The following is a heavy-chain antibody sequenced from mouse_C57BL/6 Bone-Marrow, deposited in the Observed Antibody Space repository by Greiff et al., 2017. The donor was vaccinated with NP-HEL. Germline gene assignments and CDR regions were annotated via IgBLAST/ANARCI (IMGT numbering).Heavy chain of an antibody. D-gene: IGHD1-2*01. CDR1: GYAFSSSW. V-gene: IGHV1-82*01. CDR2: IYPGDGDT. CDR3: AGYGGYAMDY. J-gene: IGHJ4*01. Sequence: QVQLQQSGPELVKPGASVKISCKASGYAFSSSWMNWVKQRPGKGLEWIGRIYPGDGDTNYNGKFKGKATLTADKSSSTAYMQLSSLTSEDSAVYFCAGYGGYAMDYWGQGTSVTVSS.